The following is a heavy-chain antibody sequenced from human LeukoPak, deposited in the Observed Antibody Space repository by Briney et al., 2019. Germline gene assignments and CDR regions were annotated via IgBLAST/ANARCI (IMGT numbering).Heavy chain of an antibody. Sequence: GGSLRLSCAASGFTFSSYAMHWVRQAPGKGLEWVAVISYDGSNKYYADSVKGRFTISRDNSKNTLYLQMNSLRAEDTAVYYCARDGQDPPYYFDYWGQGTLVTVSS. CDR1: GFTFSSYA. CDR3: ARDGQDPPYYFDY. J-gene: IGHJ4*02. CDR2: ISYDGSNK. V-gene: IGHV3-30-3*01. D-gene: IGHD3/OR15-3a*01.